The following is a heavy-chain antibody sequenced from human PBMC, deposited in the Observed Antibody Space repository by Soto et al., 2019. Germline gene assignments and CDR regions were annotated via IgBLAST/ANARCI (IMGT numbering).Heavy chain of an antibody. CDR2: INPSGGST. J-gene: IGHJ5*02. CDR1: GYTFTSYY. V-gene: IGHV1-46*01. Sequence: ASVKVSCKASGYTFTSYYMHWVRQAPGQGLEWMGIINPSGGSTSYAQKFQGRVTMTRDTSTSTVYMELSSLRSEDTAVYYCARDQNYYDSSGYVDPWGQGTLVTAPQ. CDR3: ARDQNYYDSSGYVDP. D-gene: IGHD3-22*01.